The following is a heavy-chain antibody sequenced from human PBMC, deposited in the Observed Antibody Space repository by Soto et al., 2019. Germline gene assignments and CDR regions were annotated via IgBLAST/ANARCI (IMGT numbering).Heavy chain of an antibody. J-gene: IGHJ4*01. Sequence: GGSLRLSCVASGFPFSNAWINWVRQVPWKGLEWVGRVKSKTDGGSSDYAAAVKGRFAVSRDDSRNIVYLQMNSLKIEDTGVYYCTTDSRTSLPEIRFDYWGHGTQVTVSS. CDR2: VKSKTDGGSS. CDR1: GFPFSNAW. D-gene: IGHD2-8*01. CDR3: TTDSRTSLPEIRFDY. V-gene: IGHV3-15*07.